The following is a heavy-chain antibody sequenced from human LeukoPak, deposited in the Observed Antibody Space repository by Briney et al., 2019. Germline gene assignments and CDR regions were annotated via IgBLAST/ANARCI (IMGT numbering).Heavy chain of an antibody. CDR2: ISSSGSTI. CDR1: GFTFSDYY. Sequence: GGSLRLSCAASGFTFSDYYMSWIREAPGKGLEWGSYISSSGSTIYYADSVRGRFTISRDNAKNSLYLQMNSLRAEDTAVYYCARAIVASNLDYWGQGTLVTVSS. J-gene: IGHJ4*02. D-gene: IGHD5-12*01. CDR3: ARAIVASNLDY. V-gene: IGHV3-11*01.